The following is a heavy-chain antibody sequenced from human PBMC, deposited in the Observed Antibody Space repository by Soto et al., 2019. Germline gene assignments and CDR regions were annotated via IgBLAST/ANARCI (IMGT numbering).Heavy chain of an antibody. Sequence: GGSLRLSCTASGLTFRVQAMTWLRQTPGSGLQWISAISGLNTPYYADSLKGRLTISRDNSMNTVSLQIHSLSVEDTAVYFCATAKNRGYSPFDYWGRGTQVTVSS. D-gene: IGHD5-18*01. J-gene: IGHJ4*02. CDR2: ISGLNTP. CDR1: GLTFRVQA. CDR3: ATAKNRGYSPFDY. V-gene: IGHV3-23*01.